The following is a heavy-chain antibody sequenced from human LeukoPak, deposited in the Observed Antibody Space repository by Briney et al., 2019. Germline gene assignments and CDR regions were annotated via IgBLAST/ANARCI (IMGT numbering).Heavy chain of an antibody. J-gene: IGHJ4*02. CDR1: GYTFTGYY. V-gene: IGHV1-2*02. CDR2: IHPNSGDT. D-gene: IGHD2-15*01. CDR3: ARDCSGGSCYGEY. Sequence: ASVTVSCKASGYTFTGYYMHWVRQAPGQGLEWMGWIHPNSGDTNYAQKFQGRVTMTRDTSISTAYMEVSSLRSEDTAVYYCARDCSGGSCYGEYWGQGTLVIVSS.